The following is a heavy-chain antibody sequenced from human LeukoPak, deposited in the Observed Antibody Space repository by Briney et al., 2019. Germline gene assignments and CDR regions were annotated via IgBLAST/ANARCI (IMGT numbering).Heavy chain of an antibody. V-gene: IGHV3-30*02. CDR2: IRCDGCNK. CDR1: GFTFSSYG. CDR3: AKTIWTLIVVVPAAVDFDY. J-gene: IGHJ4*02. D-gene: IGHD2-2*01. Sequence: GGSLRLSCAASGFTFSSYGMHWVRQAPGKGLEWVAFIRCDGCNKYYADSVKGRFTISRDNSKNTLYLQMNSLRAEDTAVYYCAKTIWTLIVVVPAAVDFDYWGQGTLVTVSS.